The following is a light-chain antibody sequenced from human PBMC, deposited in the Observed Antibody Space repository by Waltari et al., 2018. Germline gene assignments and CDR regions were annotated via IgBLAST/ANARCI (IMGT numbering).Light chain of an antibody. Sequence: SYELTQPSSVSVSPGQTARITCSGDVLAKRYTRWFQQKPGQAPVLVIYKDSERPSGSPERFSGASSGTTVTLTISGAQVEDEADYYCYSVDDNKRVFGGGTKLTVL. CDR1: VLAKRY. CDR2: KDS. CDR3: YSVDDNKRV. J-gene: IGLJ2*01. V-gene: IGLV3-27*01.